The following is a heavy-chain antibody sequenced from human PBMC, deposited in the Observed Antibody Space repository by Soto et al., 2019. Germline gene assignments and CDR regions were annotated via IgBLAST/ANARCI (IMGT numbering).Heavy chain of an antibody. V-gene: IGHV4-59*08. CDR2: IYYSGST. CDR1: GDSISGTYC. J-gene: IGHJ4*02. D-gene: IGHD6-13*01. CDR3: ARHTAAAGTYDY. Sequence: SETLSLTCTVSGDSISGTYCWSWIRQPPGKGLEWIGYIYYSGSTNYNPSLKSRVTISVDTSKNQFSLKLSSVTAADTAVYYCARHTAAAGTYDYWGQGTLVTVSS.